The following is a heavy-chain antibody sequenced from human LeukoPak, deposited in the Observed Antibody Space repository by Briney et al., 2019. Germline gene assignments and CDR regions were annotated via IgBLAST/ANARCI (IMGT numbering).Heavy chain of an antibody. Sequence: GESLKISCKGLGYSFSNYWSAWVRQMPGKGLEWMGIIYPGGSETRYDPSFQGQVTISADVSTSTAYLQWSSLRASDTAMYYCARASRDGYNRNFDDWGQGTLVTVSS. D-gene: IGHD5-24*01. CDR1: GYSFSNYW. CDR3: ARASRDGYNRNFDD. CDR2: IYPGGSET. J-gene: IGHJ4*02. V-gene: IGHV5-51*01.